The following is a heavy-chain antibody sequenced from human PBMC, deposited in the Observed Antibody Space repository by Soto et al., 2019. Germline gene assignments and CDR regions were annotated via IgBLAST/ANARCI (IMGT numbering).Heavy chain of an antibody. V-gene: IGHV1-18*04. D-gene: IGHD3-16*01. J-gene: IGHJ5*02. CDR3: AIGVSLASLGFDP. CDR1: GYTFTSNG. CDR2: ISAYNGNT. Sequence: EASVKVSCKASGYTFTSNGISWVRQDPGQGREWMGWISAYNGNTNYAQKPQGRVTMTTDTSTSTAYMELRSVRSDDTLVYSCAIGVSLASLGFDPWGQGTLVTVSS.